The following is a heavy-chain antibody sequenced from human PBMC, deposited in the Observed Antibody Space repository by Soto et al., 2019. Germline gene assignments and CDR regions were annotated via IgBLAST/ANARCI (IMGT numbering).Heavy chain of an antibody. D-gene: IGHD2-21*01. J-gene: IGHJ6*02. Sequence: QVQLQESGPGLVKPSQTLSLSCSVSGGSISSGGDYWNWIRQHPGKGLEWIGYISYSGSTFYSPCLKSRVTISVATSKNQFSLKLSSVTAADTAVYYCARVRTGPSYYYAMDVWGQGTTVTVSS. CDR1: GGSISSGGDY. V-gene: IGHV4-31*03. CDR2: ISYSGST. CDR3: ARVRTGPSYYYAMDV.